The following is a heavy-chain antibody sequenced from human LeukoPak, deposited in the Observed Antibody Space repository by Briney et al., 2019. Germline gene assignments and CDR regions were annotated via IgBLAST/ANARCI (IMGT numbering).Heavy chain of an antibody. CDR2: SRNRANSRTT. J-gene: IGHJ3*02. CDR3: TRDGGNSGNTAFDI. CDR1: GFSLSDQF. Sequence: PGGSPRLSCAASGFSLSDQFMDWVRQAPGKGLEWIGRSRNRANSRTTEYAASVKGRFTISRDDSGNLMYLQMNSLKIEDTAVYFCTRDGGNSGNTAFDIWGQGTEVTVSP. D-gene: IGHD3-16*01. V-gene: IGHV3-72*01.